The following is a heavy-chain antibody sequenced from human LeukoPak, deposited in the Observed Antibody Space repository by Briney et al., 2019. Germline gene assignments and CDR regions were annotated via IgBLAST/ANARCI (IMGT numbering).Heavy chain of an antibody. D-gene: IGHD6-13*01. V-gene: IGHV3-11*04. Sequence: GGSLRLSCAASGFTFSDYYMSWIHQAPGKGLEWVSYISSSGSTIYYADSVKGRFTISRDNAKNSLYLQVNSLRAEDTAVYYCARDPSSSWYFDYWGQGTLVTVSS. CDR2: ISSSGSTI. CDR3: ARDPSSSWYFDY. J-gene: IGHJ4*02. CDR1: GFTFSDYY.